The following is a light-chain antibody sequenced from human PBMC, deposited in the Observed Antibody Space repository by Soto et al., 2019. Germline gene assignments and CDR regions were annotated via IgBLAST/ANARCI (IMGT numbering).Light chain of an antibody. V-gene: IGLV2-14*01. CDR2: DVS. CDR3: SSYTSSSTQV. Sequence: QSALTQPASVSGSPGQSITISCTGTSSDVGGYNYVSWYQQHPGKAPKLMIYDVSNRPSGVSNRFSGSKSGNTASLTISGLQAEDEADYYCSSYTSSSTQVFGGGTKVTLL. CDR1: SSDVGGYNY. J-gene: IGLJ2*01.